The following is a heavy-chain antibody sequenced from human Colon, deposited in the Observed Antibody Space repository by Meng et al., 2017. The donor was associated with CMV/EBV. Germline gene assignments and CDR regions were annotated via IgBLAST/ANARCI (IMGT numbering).Heavy chain of an antibody. D-gene: IGHD1-26*01. Sequence: SETLSLTCAVSGGSISSSNWWSWVRQPPGKGLEWIGDIDHVGATNYNPSLKSRVTISVDTSKNEFSLSLTSVTATDTAVYYCARRSGSYRLTYWFDPWGQGTLVTVSS. CDR1: GGSISSSNW. CDR3: ARRSGSYRLTYWFDP. J-gene: IGHJ5*02. V-gene: IGHV4-4*02. CDR2: IDHVGAT.